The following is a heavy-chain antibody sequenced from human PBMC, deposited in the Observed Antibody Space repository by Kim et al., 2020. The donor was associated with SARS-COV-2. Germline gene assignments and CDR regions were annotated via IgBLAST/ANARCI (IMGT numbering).Heavy chain of an antibody. D-gene: IGHD3-10*01. CDR3: ARAGVLWFGELLSFFDY. J-gene: IGHJ4*02. V-gene: IGHV1-46*01. Sequence: QGRVTMTRDTSTSTVYMELSSLRSEDTAVYYCARAGVLWFGELLSFFDYWGQGTLVTVSS.